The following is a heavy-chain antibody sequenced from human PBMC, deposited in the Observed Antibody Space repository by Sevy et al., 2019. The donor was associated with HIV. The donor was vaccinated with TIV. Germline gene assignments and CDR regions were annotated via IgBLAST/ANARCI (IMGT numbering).Heavy chain of an antibody. CDR3: AREGCTKPHDY. J-gene: IGHJ4*02. CDR1: GFTFNKYS. V-gene: IGHV3-23*01. Sequence: GGSLRLSCAASGFTFNKYSMSWVRQPPGKGLEWVATLSFGGGEINYADSVKGRFTISSDNSKNTFYLQMNNLRAEDTALYYCAREGCTKPHDYWGQGTLVTVSS. D-gene: IGHD2-8*01. CDR2: LSFGGGEI.